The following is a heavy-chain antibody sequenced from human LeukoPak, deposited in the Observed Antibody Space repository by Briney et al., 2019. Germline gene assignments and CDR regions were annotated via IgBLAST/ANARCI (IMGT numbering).Heavy chain of an antibody. Sequence: GESLKISCKGSGYSFTSYWIGWVRQMPGKGLEWMGIIYPGDSDTRYSPSFQGQVTISADKSVSTAYLQWSSLKASDTAMYYCARSHSYGRRAFDIWGQGTMVTVSS. J-gene: IGHJ3*02. V-gene: IGHV5-51*01. CDR1: GYSFTSYW. CDR2: IYPGDSDT. D-gene: IGHD5-18*01. CDR3: ARSHSYGRRAFDI.